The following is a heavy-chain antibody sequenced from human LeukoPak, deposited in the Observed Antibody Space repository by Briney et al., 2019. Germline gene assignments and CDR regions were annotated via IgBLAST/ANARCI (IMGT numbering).Heavy chain of an antibody. Sequence: SVKVSCKTSGGTFSSYAISWVRQTPGQGLEWMGRIIPIFGIANYAQKFQGRVTITADKSTSTAYMELSSLRSEDTAVYYCAISRYSSSLEGMDVWGQGTTVTVSS. J-gene: IGHJ6*02. CDR3: AISRYSSSLEGMDV. CDR2: IIPIFGIA. D-gene: IGHD6-6*01. V-gene: IGHV1-69*04. CDR1: GGTFSSYA.